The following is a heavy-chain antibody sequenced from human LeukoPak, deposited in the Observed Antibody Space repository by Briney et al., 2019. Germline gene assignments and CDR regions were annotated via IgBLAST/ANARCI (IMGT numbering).Heavy chain of an antibody. V-gene: IGHV3-23*01. J-gene: IGHJ4*02. Sequence: AGGSLRLSCAASGFTFSSYAMSWVRQAPGKGLEWVSAISGSGGSTYYADSVKGRFTISRDNSKNTLYLQMNSLRAEDTAVYYCAKLLYIYDSSGKDYWGQGTLVTVSS. CDR2: ISGSGGST. CDR3: AKLLYIYDSSGKDY. D-gene: IGHD3-22*01. CDR1: GFTFSSYA.